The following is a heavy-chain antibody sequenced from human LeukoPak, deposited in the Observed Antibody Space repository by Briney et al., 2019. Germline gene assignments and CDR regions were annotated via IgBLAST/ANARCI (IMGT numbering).Heavy chain of an antibody. CDR2: IYTSGST. D-gene: IGHD6-13*01. CDR1: GGSISSGSYY. V-gene: IGHV4-61*02. CDR3: ARWSSSWYLGAFDI. J-gene: IGHJ3*02. Sequence: PSETLSLTCTVSGGSISSGSYYWSWIRQPAGKGLEWIGRIYTSGSTNYNPSLKSRVTISVDTSKNQFSLKLSSVTAADTAVYYCARWSSSWYLGAFDIWGQGTMVTVSS.